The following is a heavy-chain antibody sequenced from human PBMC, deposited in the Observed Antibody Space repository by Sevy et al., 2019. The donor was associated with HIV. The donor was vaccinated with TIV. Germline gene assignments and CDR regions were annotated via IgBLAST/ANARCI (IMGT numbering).Heavy chain of an antibody. J-gene: IGHJ4*02. CDR1: GGSFSGYY. V-gene: IGHV4-34*01. Sequence: SETLSLTCAVYGGSFSGYYWSWIRQPPGKGLEWIGEINHSGSTNYNPSLKSRVTISVDRSKNQFSLKLSSVTAADTAVYYCARVSDSNWRGRRFDYWGQGTLVTVSS. CDR3: ARVSDSNWRGRRFDY. CDR2: INHSGST. D-gene: IGHD4-4*01.